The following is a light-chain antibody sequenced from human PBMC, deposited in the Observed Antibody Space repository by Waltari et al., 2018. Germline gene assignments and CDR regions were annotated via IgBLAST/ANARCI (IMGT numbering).Light chain of an antibody. J-gene: IGLJ3*02. V-gene: IGLV3-10*01. CDR3: YSTDDINPLGV. Sequence: YELTQPPSVSVSPGQTARITCSGDFLPKRFAYWYRQKSGQAPVLVMYEDTKRHSGIPERFSGARSGTTAAFTISGAQLDDEADYYCYSTDDINPLGVFGGGTKLTVL. CDR2: EDT. CDR1: FLPKRF.